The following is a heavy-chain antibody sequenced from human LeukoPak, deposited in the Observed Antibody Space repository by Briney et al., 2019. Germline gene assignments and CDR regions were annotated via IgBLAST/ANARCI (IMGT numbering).Heavy chain of an antibody. V-gene: IGHV3-21*01. CDR2: ISSSSSYI. D-gene: IGHD3-22*01. J-gene: IGHJ4*02. CDR3: ARGRRYYYDSSGYYASLDY. CDR1: GFTFSSYS. Sequence: GGSLRLSCVASGFTFSSYSMNWVRQAPGKGLEWVSSISSSSSYIYYADSVKGRFTISRDNAKNSLYLQMNSLRAEDTAVYYCARGRRYYYDSSGYYASLDYWGQGTLVTVSS.